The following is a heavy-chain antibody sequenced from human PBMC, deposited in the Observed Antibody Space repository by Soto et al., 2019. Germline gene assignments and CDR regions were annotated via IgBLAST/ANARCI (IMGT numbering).Heavy chain of an antibody. V-gene: IGHV1-69*06. CDR1: GGTFSSYA. CDR3: ARDPEYDFWSGYSDYYGMDV. Sequence: GASVKVSCKASGGTFSSYAISWVRQAPGQGLEWMGGIIPIFGTANYAQKFQGRVTITADKSTSTAYMELSSLRSEDRAVYYCARDPEYDFWSGYSDYYGMDVWGQGTTVTV. CDR2: IIPIFGTA. D-gene: IGHD3-3*01. J-gene: IGHJ6*02.